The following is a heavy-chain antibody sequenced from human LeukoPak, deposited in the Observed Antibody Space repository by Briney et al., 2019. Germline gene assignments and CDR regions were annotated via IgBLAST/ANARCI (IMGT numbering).Heavy chain of an antibody. D-gene: IGHD3-3*01. CDR3: AREFDFWSGYLDY. V-gene: IGHV1-69*04. CDR2: IIPILGIA. Sequence: KPGASVEVSCKASGGNFSSYNISWGRQAPGQGLEWMGRIIPILGIANYAQKFQGRVTITADKSTSTAYMELSSLRSEDTAVYYCAREFDFWSGYLDYWGQGTLVTVSS. J-gene: IGHJ4*02. CDR1: GGNFSSYN.